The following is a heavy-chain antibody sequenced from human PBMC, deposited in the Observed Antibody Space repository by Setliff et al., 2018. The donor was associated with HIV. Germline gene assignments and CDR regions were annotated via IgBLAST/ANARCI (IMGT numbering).Heavy chain of an antibody. D-gene: IGHD3-10*01. V-gene: IGHV4-59*11. CDR2: IYHNGNT. Sequence: SETLSLTCTVSGGSISSHYWSWIRQPPGKGLEWIGTIYHNGNTNYNPSLKSRVTISVDTSKNQFSLKLSSVTAADTAVYYCARVEAKIRGATYGMDVWGQGTTVTVSS. CDR1: GGSISSHY. CDR3: ARVEAKIRGATYGMDV. J-gene: IGHJ6*02.